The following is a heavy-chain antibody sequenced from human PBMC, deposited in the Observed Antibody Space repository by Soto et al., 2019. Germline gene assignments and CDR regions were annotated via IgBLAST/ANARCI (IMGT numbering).Heavy chain of an antibody. J-gene: IGHJ3*02. Sequence: GASVKLSCKASGYTKNSYYTQWVQQEHEQGLEWMGIINPSGGSTSYAQKFQGRVTMTRDTSTSTVYMELSSLRSEDTAVYYCARDIPTVTTEWGAFDIWGQGTMVTVSS. CDR1: GYTKNSYY. CDR3: ARDIPTVTTEWGAFDI. CDR2: INPSGGST. D-gene: IGHD4-17*01. V-gene: IGHV1-46*02.